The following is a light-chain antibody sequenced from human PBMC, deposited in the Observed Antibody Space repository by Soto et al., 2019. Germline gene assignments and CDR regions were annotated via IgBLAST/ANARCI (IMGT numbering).Light chain of an antibody. CDR3: QRYNNWPYS. J-gene: IGKJ2*03. V-gene: IGKV3D-15*01. CDR2: DAS. CDR1: ESVGSN. Sequence: PGERVALSCRASESVGSNFAWYQQRPGQAPRLLIYDASTRATGIPARFSGSGSATEFTLTISSLQSEDSAVYYCQRYNNWPYSFGQGTKLEIK.